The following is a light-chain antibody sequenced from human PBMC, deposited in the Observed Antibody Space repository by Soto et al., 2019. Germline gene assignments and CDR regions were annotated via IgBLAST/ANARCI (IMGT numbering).Light chain of an antibody. CDR3: QQYAASPRT. CDR1: QSISSNY. CDR2: GAS. V-gene: IGKV3-20*01. Sequence: EIVLTQSPGTLSLFPGERATLSCRASQSISSNYIAWYQHKPGRAPRLLMYGASNRVTGIPDRFSGSGSGTDFTLTISRLEPEDFAVYYCQQYAASPRTFGQGTQVEIK. J-gene: IGKJ1*01.